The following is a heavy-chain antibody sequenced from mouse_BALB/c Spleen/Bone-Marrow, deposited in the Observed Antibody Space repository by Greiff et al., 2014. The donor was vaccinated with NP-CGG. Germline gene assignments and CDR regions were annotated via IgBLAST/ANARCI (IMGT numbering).Heavy chain of an antibody. CDR2: INPSTGFT. D-gene: IGHD1-1*01. Sequence: ESGAGLARPGASVKMSCKASGYTFTTYTMHWVQQRPGQGLEWVGYINPSTGFTNYNQIFKDKATLAADKSSSTAYMQLSSLTSEDSAVYYCARGGFLLRSLALDYWGQGTSVPVSS. V-gene: IGHV1-4*01. CDR3: ARGGFLLRSLALDY. CDR1: GYTFTTYT. J-gene: IGHJ4*01.